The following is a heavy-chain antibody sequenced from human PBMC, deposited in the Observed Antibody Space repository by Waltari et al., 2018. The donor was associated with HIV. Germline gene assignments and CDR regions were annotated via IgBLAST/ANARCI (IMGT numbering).Heavy chain of an antibody. V-gene: IGHV1-69*01. D-gene: IGHD6-13*01. CDR1: GGTFSSYA. Sequence: QVQLVQSGAEVKKPGSSVKVSCKASGGTFSSYAINWVRQALGKWCEWMGGIIPIFGTANYAQKFQGRVTITADESTSTAYMELSSLRSEDTAVYYCASGPYSSSWLEAFDIWGQGTMVTVSS. CDR2: IIPIFGTA. J-gene: IGHJ3*02. CDR3: ASGPYSSSWLEAFDI.